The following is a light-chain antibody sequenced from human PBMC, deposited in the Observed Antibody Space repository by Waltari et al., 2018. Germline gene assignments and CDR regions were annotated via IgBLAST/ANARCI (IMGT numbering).Light chain of an antibody. Sequence: QSALTQPASVSGSPGQSITISCTGTSTDVGGYNYVSWYQQHPGKAPKLMVYDVSNRPSVVSNRFSGSKSGNTDSLTISGLQAEDEADYYCSSYTSSTTLVFGTGTKVTVL. CDR2: DVS. CDR3: SSYTSSTTLV. CDR1: STDVGGYNY. V-gene: IGLV2-14*03. J-gene: IGLJ1*01.